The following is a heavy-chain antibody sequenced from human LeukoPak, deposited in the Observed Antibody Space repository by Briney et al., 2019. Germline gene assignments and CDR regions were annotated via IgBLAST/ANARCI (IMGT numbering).Heavy chain of an antibody. J-gene: IGHJ4*02. V-gene: IGHV1-69*01. CDR2: IIPIFGTA. Sequence: SVKVSCKASGGTFSSYAISWVRQAPGQGLEWMGGIIPIFGTANYAQKFQGRVTITADESTSTAYMELSSLRSEDTAVYYCARDGRSFAFEYFDSWGQGTLVTVSS. CDR1: GGTFSSYA. D-gene: IGHD3-9*01. CDR3: ARDGRSFAFEYFDS.